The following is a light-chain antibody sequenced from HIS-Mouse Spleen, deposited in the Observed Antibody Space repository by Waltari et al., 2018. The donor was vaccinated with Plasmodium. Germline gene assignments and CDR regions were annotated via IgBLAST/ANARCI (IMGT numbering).Light chain of an antibody. V-gene: IGKV1-5*03. CDR3: QQYNSYSYT. Sequence: DIQITQSPSPLFASVGDRVTITCRASQSISSWLAWYQQKPGKAPKLLIYKASSLESGVPSRFSGSGSGTEFTLTISSLQPDDFATYYCQQYNSYSYTFGQGTKLEIK. J-gene: IGKJ2*01. CDR2: KAS. CDR1: QSISSW.